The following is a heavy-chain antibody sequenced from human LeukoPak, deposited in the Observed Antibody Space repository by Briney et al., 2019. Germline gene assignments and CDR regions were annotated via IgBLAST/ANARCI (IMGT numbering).Heavy chain of an antibody. CDR3: ARGEPHYDFWSGYPFDY. CDR1: GGSISSYY. V-gene: IGHV4-59*01. CDR2: IYYSGST. D-gene: IGHD3-3*01. J-gene: IGHJ4*02. Sequence: SETLSLTCTVSGGSISSYYWSWIRQPPGKGLEWIGYIYYSGSTKYNPSLKSRVTMSVDTSKNQFSLKLSSVTAADTAVYYCARGEPHYDFWSGYPFDYWGQGTLVTVSS.